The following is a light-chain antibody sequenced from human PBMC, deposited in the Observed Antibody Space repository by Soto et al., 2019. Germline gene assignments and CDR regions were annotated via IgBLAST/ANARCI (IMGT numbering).Light chain of an antibody. CDR2: EVS. V-gene: IGLV2-14*01. CDR1: SRDVGAYNR. J-gene: IGLJ1*01. Sequence: QSALTQPASVSGSPGQSITISCTGTSRDVGAYNRVSWYQQYSGKAPKLMIYEVSNRPSGVSNRCSGSKSGNTASLTISGLQAEDEADYYCLSYTTTSSYVFGTGTKLTVL. CDR3: LSYTTTSSYV.